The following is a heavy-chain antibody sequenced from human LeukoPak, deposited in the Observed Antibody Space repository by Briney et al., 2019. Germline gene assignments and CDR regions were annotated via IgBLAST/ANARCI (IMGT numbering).Heavy chain of an antibody. CDR1: GFSFSDTGEC. V-gene: IGHV2-5*01. CDR3: VHSSLATNGMDV. Sequence: ESGPTLVKPPQTLTLTCTFSGFSFSDTGECVGWIRQPPGEALEWLALIFWNDDKFYNASLKSRLSITKDTSRNQVILTMTTLDPIDTATYYCVHSSLATNGMDVWGQGAAVTVSS. CDR2: IFWNDDK. J-gene: IGHJ6*02.